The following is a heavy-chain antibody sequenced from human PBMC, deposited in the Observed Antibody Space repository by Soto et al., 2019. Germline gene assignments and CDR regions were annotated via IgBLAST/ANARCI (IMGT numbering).Heavy chain of an antibody. CDR3: AIHSAVAEPFDY. CDR1: GFTFSSYA. J-gene: IGHJ4*02. V-gene: IGHV3-23*01. CDR2: ISGSGGGT. D-gene: IGHD6-19*01. Sequence: EVQLLESGGGLVQPGGSLRLSCAASGFTFSSYAMSWVRQAPGKGLEWVSAISGSGGGTYYAGSVQGRFTISRDNSKNPLCRLMDSRISENKSVDNCAIHSAVAEPFDYRGQGTLVTV.